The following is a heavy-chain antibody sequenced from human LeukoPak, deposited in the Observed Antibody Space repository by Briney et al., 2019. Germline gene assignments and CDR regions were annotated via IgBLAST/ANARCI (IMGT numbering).Heavy chain of an antibody. V-gene: IGHV3-23*01. CDR2: IEGEGFT. J-gene: IGHJ4*02. Sequence: GGSLRLSCAASGFTFHTYTLSWVRQAPGKGLEWVAGIEGEGFTNYADSVKGRFTISRDNSKGTVYLQMNSLRPEDTAVYYCAKDDAWLQFGDWGRGTLVIVSS. D-gene: IGHD5-24*01. CDR1: GFTFHTYT. CDR3: AKDDAWLQFGD.